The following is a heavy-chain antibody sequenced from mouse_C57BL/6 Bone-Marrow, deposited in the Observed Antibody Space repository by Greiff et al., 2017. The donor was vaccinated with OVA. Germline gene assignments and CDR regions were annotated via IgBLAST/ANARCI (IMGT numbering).Heavy chain of an antibody. CDR3: ARGPLYGSSYSWYFDV. V-gene: IGHV5-4*01. CDR1: GFTFSSYA. CDR2: ISDGGSYT. D-gene: IGHD1-1*01. Sequence: EVQLVESGGGLVKPGGSLKLSCAASGFTFSSYAMSWVRQTPEKRLEWVATISDGGSYTYYPDNVKGRFTISRDNAKNNLYLQMSHLKSEDTAMYYCARGPLYGSSYSWYFDVWGTGTTVTVSS. J-gene: IGHJ1*03.